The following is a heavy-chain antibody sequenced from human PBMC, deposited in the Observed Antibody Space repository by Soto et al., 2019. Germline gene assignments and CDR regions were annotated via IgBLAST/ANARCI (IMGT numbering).Heavy chain of an antibody. D-gene: IGHD6-13*01. CDR1: GFTFSSYG. V-gene: IGHV3-30*18. Sequence: GGSLRLSCAASGFTFSSYGMHWVRQAPGKGLEWVAVISYDGSNKYYADSVKGRFTISRDNSKNTLYLQMNSLRAEDTAVYYCAKDQIAEAVYYYYGMDVWGQGTTVTVSS. CDR2: ISYDGSNK. J-gene: IGHJ6*02. CDR3: AKDQIAEAVYYYYGMDV.